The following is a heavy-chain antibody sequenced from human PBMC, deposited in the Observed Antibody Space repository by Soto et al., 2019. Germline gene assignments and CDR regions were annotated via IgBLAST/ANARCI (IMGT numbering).Heavy chain of an antibody. CDR3: ATSYGSGYRAFDY. D-gene: IGHD3-10*01. CDR2: FDPEDGET. Sequence: ASVKVSCKVSGYTLTELSMHWVRQAPGKGLEWMGGFDPEDGETIYAQKFQGRVTMTEDTSTDTAYMELRSLRSEDTAMYYCATSYGSGYRAFDYWGQGALVTVSS. J-gene: IGHJ4*02. V-gene: IGHV1-24*01. CDR1: GYTLTELS.